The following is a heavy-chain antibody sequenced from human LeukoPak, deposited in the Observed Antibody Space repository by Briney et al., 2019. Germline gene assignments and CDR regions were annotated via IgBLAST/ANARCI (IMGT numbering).Heavy chain of an antibody. D-gene: IGHD2-2*01. CDR3: ARGRRYCSSTSCWWFDP. CDR2: IYHSGST. J-gene: IGHJ5*02. V-gene: IGHV4-30-2*01. Sequence: SQTLSLTCAVSGGSISSGGYSWSWIRQPPGKGLEWIGYIYHSGSTYYNPSLKSRVTISVDRSKNQFSLKLSSVTAADTAVYYCARGRRYCSSTSCWWFDPWGQGTLVTVSS. CDR1: GGSISSGGYS.